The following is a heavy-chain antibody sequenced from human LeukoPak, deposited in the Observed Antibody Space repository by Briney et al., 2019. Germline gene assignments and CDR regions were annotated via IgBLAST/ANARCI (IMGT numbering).Heavy chain of an antibody. V-gene: IGHV1-69*04. CDR2: IIPILGIA. J-gene: IGHJ4*02. Sequence: SVKVSCKASGGTFSSYAISWVRQAPGQGLEWMGRIIPILGIANYAQKFQGRVTITADKSTSTAYMELSSLRSEDTAVYYCARDKGDGYNSRLFDCWGQGTLVTVSS. D-gene: IGHD5-24*01. CDR1: GGTFSSYA. CDR3: ARDKGDGYNSRLFDC.